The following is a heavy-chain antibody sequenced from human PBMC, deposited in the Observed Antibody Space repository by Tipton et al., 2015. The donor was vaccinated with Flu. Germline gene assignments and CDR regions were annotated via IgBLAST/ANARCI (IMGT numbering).Heavy chain of an antibody. CDR1: GGSIGSSTYY. D-gene: IGHD3-16*01. CDR2: LYDSGIT. V-gene: IGHV4-39*07. Sequence: TPSLTCTVFGGSIGSSTYYWGWIRQPPGKGLEWIGSLYDSGITYYNPSLKSRVTISLDTSKNQFSLKLISVTAADTAVYYCARSSSAYDYVWGGSYYFDFWGQGTLVTVSS. J-gene: IGHJ4*02. CDR3: ARSSSAYDYVWGGSYYFDF.